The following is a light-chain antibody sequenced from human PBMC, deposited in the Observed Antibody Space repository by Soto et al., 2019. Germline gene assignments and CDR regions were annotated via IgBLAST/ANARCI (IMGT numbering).Light chain of an antibody. CDR1: SSNIVNNY. V-gene: IGLV1-51*02. J-gene: IGLJ3*02. CDR3: AIWDTILWV. CDR2: ETN. Sequence: QSVLTQPPSVSAAPGQRVTISCSGISSNIVNNYVSWYQRLPGTAPKLLIYETNKRASGIPDRFSGSRSGTSATLDITGLPTGDEPDYYCAIWDTILWVFGGGTKVTVL.